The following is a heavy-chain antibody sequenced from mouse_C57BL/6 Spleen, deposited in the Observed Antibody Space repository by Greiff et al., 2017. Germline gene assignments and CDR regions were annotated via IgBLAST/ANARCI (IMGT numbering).Heavy chain of an antibody. CDR3: ARGGDYYGSSPWYFDV. J-gene: IGHJ1*03. V-gene: IGHV1-82*01. CDR1: GYAFSSSW. D-gene: IGHD1-1*01. CDR2: IYPGDGDT. Sequence: VQLKQSGPELVKPGASVKISCKASGYAFSSSWMNWVKQRPGKGLEWIGRIYPGDGDTNYNGKFKGKATLTADKSSSTAYMQLSSLTSEDSAVYVCARGGDYYGSSPWYFDVWGTGTTVTVSS.